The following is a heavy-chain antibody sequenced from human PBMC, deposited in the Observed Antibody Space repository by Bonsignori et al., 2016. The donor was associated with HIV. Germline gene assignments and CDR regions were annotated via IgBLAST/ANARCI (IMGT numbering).Heavy chain of an antibody. CDR3: AKGRGAGTLVSYFDY. V-gene: IGHV3-30*18. Sequence: VRQAPGKGLEWVAVISYDGSNKYYADSVKGRFTISRDNSKNTLYLQMNSLRAEDTAVYYCAKGRGAGTLVSYFDYWGQGTLVTVSS. J-gene: IGHJ4*02. CDR2: ISYDGSNK. D-gene: IGHD4-23*01.